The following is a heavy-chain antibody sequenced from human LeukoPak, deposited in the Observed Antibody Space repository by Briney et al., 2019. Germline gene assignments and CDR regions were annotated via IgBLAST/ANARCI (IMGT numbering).Heavy chain of an antibody. CDR2: INSDGGST. V-gene: IGHV3-64*05. J-gene: IGHJ3*02. CDR3: VKEARTVTSAFDI. Sequence: GGSLRLSCSASGFTFSSYAMHWVRQAPGKGLEYVSGINSDGGSTLYADSVKGRFTISRDNSKNTLYIQMSSLRVEDTAVYYCVKEARTVTSAFDIWGQGTMVTVSS. CDR1: GFTFSSYA. D-gene: IGHD4-17*01.